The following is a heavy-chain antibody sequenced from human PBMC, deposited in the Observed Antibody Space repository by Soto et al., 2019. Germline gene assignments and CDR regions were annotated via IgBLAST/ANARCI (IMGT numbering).Heavy chain of an antibody. CDR2: ISGSGGST. CDR1: GFTFSSKA. CDR3: AKGMDRVVPAAILGY. J-gene: IGHJ4*02. D-gene: IGHD2-2*01. V-gene: IGHV3-23*01. Sequence: EVQLLESGGGLVQPGGSLRLSCAASGFTFSSKALSWVRQAPGRGWEWVSAISGSGGSTYYADSVKGRFTISRDNSKNTLYLQMNSLRAEDTAVYYCAKGMDRVVPAAILGYWGQGTLVTVSS.